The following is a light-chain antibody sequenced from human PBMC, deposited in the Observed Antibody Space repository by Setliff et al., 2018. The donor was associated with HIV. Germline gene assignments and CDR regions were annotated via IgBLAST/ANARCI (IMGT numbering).Light chain of an antibody. V-gene: IGLV2-14*03. J-gene: IGLJ1*01. CDR1: SSDVGGYNY. Sequence: QSALTQPASVSGSPGQSITISCTETSSDVGGYNYVSWYQQHPGKAPKLMIYDVNNRPSGVSNRFSGSKSGNTASLTISGFQAEDEADYYCSSYTSSTPLYVFGTGTKVTVL. CDR3: SSYTSSTPLYV. CDR2: DVN.